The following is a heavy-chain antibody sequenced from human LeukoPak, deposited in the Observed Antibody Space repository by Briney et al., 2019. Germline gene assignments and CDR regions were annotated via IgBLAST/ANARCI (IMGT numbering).Heavy chain of an antibody. J-gene: IGHJ4*02. D-gene: IGHD2/OR15-2a*01. CDR3: AKGLSYSTDY. CDR2: IRYDGTKT. CDR1: GFIFSNYG. V-gene: IGHV3-30*02. Sequence: GGSLRLSCAASGFIFSNYGMHWVRQAPGKGLEWVAFIRYDGTKTFYADSVKGRFTISRDNSKNTLYLQMNSLRAEVTAIYYCAKGLSYSTDYWGQGILVTVSS.